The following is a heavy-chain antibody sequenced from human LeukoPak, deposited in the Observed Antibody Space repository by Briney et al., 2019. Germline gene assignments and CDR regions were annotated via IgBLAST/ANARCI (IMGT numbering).Heavy chain of an antibody. CDR3: ARQVVGATYWFDP. CDR1: EYSFTEYW. Sequence: GESLKISCKGSEYSFTEYWIGWVRQMPGKGLEWMGIIYPGDSDARYSPSFQGQVTISADKSISTAYLQWGSLKASDTAMYYCARQVVGATYWFDPWGQGTLVTVSS. D-gene: IGHD1-26*01. J-gene: IGHJ5*02. V-gene: IGHV5-51*01. CDR2: IYPGDSDA.